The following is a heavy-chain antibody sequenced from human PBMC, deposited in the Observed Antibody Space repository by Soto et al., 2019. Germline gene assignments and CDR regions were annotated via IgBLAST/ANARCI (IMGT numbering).Heavy chain of an antibody. CDR3: AKDQSDLHWYFDL. Sequence: EVQLLESGGGLVQPGGSLGLSCAASGFTFSSYAMSWVRQAPGKGLEWVSAISGSGGSTYYADSVKGRFTISRDNSKNPLYRQMNSLRAADTAVYYCAKDQSDLHWYFDLWGRGTLVTVSS. CDR1: GFTFSSYA. J-gene: IGHJ2*01. CDR2: ISGSGGST. V-gene: IGHV3-23*01.